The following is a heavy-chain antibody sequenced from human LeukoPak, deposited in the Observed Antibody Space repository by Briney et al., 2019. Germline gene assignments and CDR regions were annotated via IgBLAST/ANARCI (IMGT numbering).Heavy chain of an antibody. D-gene: IGHD3-10*01. J-gene: IGHJ5*02. CDR3: AREVTMVRGVLHNWFDP. Sequence: PSETLSLTCTVSGGSISSYYWSWIRQPPGKGLEWIGYIYYSGSTNYNPSLKSRVTISVDTSKNRFSLKLSSVTAADTAVYYCAREVTMVRGVLHNWFDPWGQGTLVTVSS. CDR1: GGSISSYY. CDR2: IYYSGST. V-gene: IGHV4-59*01.